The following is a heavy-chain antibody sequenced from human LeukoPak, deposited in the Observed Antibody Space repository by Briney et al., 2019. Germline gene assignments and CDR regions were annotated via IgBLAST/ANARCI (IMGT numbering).Heavy chain of an antibody. J-gene: IGHJ4*02. Sequence: SETLSLTCTVSGGSFSSYYWSWIRQPPGKGLEWIGYIYYSGSTDYSPSLKSRVTISVETSKNQFSLNLSSVTAADTAVYYCARGRLARSPYFDYWGQGTLVTVSS. CDR1: GGSFSSYY. CDR2: IYYSGST. V-gene: IGHV4-59*01. CDR3: ARGRLARSPYFDY. D-gene: IGHD6-19*01.